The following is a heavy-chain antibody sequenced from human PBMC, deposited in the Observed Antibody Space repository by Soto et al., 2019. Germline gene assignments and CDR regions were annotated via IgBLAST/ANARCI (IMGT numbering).Heavy chain of an antibody. CDR1: GFRFSDHS. J-gene: IGHJ4*02. Sequence: VQLVESGGGLVSPGGPLTLSCVGSGFRFSDHSMHWVRRAPGTGLQWLSYISSSGDTTHYADSVRGRFTVSRDNAKNSVFLRMDSLRDDDTAMYYCARLPKGSLVTAWGQGTLVTVSS. CDR2: ISSSGDTT. D-gene: IGHD2-21*02. CDR3: ARLPKGSLVTA. V-gene: IGHV3-48*02.